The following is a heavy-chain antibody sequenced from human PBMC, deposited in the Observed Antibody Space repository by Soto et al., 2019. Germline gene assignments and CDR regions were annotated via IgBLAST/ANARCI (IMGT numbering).Heavy chain of an antibody. D-gene: IGHD2-21*02. CDR1: GFTFSSYS. Sequence: EVQLVESGGGLVKPGGSLRLSCAASGFTFSSYSMNWVRQAPGKGLEWVSSISSSSSYIYYADSVKGRFTISRDNAKNSLYLQMNSLRAEDTAAYYCARELIVVVTANAFDIWGQGTMVTVSS. V-gene: IGHV3-21*01. CDR2: ISSSSSYI. J-gene: IGHJ3*02. CDR3: ARELIVVVTANAFDI.